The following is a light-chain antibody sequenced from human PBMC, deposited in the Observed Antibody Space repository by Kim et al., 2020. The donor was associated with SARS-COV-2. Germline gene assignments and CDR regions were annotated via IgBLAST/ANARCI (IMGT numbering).Light chain of an antibody. J-gene: IGLJ3*02. CDR2: RNN. CDR3: ATWDDSLNAWV. CDR1: NSNIGVNT. V-gene: IGLV1-44*01. Sequence: GQRVTISWSGSNSNIGVNTGNWYQQFPGTAPKLLIYRNNQRPSGVPDRFSGSKSGTSASLALSGLLSEDEADYYCATWDDSLNAWVFGGGTKLTVL.